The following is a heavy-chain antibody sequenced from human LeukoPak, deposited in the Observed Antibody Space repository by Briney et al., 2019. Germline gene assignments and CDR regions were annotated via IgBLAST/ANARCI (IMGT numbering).Heavy chain of an antibody. J-gene: IGHJ4*02. V-gene: IGHV1-2*02. CDR2: INPNSGGT. CDR3: ARDRAVSGYYYYFDY. CDR1: GYNFTGYY. D-gene: IGHD3-22*01. Sequence: ASVKVSCKAAGYNFTGYYMHWVRQAPGQGREWMGWINPNSGGTNYAQKFQGRVTMTRDTSISTAYMELSRLRSDDTAVYYCARDRAVSGYYYYFDYWGQGTLVTVSS.